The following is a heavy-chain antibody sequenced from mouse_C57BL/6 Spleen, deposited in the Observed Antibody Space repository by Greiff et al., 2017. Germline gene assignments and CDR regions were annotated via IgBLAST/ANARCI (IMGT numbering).Heavy chain of an antibody. CDR2: FFLGSGSI. V-gene: IGHV1-62-2*01. CDR3: ARHEEGRWLLFDY. CDR1: GYTFTEYT. J-gene: IGHJ2*01. D-gene: IGHD2-3*01. Sequence: VQLQQSGAELVKPGASVKLSCQPSGYTFTEYTIHWVKQRSGQGLEWFGWFFLGSGSITYHEKFKDKATLTADKSSSTVYMELSRLTSEDSAIYFCARHEEGRWLLFDYWGQGTTLTVSS.